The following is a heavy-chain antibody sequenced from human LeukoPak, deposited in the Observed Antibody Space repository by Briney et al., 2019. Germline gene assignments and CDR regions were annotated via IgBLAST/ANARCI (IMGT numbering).Heavy chain of an antibody. CDR3: ASSLRYFDWLSPGMDV. Sequence: SVKVSCKASGYTFTSYGINWVRQAPGQGLEWMGGIIPIFGTANYAQKFQGRVTITADESTSTAYMELSSLRSEDTAVYYCASSLRYFDWLSPGMDVWGQGTTVTVSS. V-gene: IGHV1-69*13. D-gene: IGHD3-9*01. CDR2: IIPIFGTA. CDR1: GYTFTSYG. J-gene: IGHJ6*02.